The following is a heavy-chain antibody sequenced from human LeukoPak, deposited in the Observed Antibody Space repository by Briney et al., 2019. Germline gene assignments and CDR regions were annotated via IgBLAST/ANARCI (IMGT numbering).Heavy chain of an antibody. CDR1: GFTFSNAW. J-gene: IGHJ4*02. Sequence: GGSLRLSCAASGFTFSNAWMSWVRQAPGKGLEWVGRIKSKTDGGTTDYAAPVKGRFTISRDDSKNTLYLQMNSLKTEDTAVYYCATEVLGPRDAPHFDYWGQGTLVTVSS. V-gene: IGHV3-15*01. CDR3: ATEVLGPRDAPHFDY. D-gene: IGHD3-10*01. CDR2: IKSKTDGGTT.